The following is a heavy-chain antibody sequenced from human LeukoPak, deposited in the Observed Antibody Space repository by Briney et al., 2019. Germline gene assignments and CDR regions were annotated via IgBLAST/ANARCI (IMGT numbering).Heavy chain of an antibody. CDR3: VRGGYGETSVTW. CDR2: INSDGSDT. CDR1: EFTFSNFW. D-gene: IGHD4-17*01. J-gene: IGHJ4*02. Sequence: GGSLRLSCAASEFTFSNFWMHWVRQAPGKGLVGVSRINSDGSDTMYADSVKGRFTISRDNAKNTVYLQMNSLRADDTAVYYCVRGGYGETSVTWWGQGTLVTVSS. V-gene: IGHV3-74*03.